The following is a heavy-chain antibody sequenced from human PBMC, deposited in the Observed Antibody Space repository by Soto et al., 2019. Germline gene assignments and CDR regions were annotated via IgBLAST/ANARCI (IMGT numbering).Heavy chain of an antibody. CDR1: GTIFSSYT. CDR3: ARGLGRRMDD. V-gene: IGHV1-69*08. Sequence: QVQLVQSGAEVKKPGSSVRVSCKASGTIFSSYTISWVRQAPGQGLEWMGRIIPILGETNSAQKFQGRVTLTADKSTNTAYMQLNSLRLEDTAVYYCARGLGRRMDDWGQGTTVTVSS. CDR2: IIPILGET. J-gene: IGHJ6*02.